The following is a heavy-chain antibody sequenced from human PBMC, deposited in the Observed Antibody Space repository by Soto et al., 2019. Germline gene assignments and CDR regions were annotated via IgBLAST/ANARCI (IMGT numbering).Heavy chain of an antibody. J-gene: IGHJ3*02. CDR2: IYYSGST. V-gene: IGHV4-39*01. Sequence: QLQLQESGPGLVKPSETLSLTCTVSGGSISSSSYYWGWIRQPPGKGLEWIGSIYYSGSTYYNPSLKSRVTISVDTSKNQFSLKLSSVTAADTAVYYCARWVTTVTTYAFDIWGQGTMVTVSS. D-gene: IGHD4-17*01. CDR1: GGSISSSSYY. CDR3: ARWVTTVTTYAFDI.